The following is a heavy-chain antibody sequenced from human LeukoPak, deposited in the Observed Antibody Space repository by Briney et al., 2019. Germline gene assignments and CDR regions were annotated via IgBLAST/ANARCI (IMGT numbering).Heavy chain of an antibody. CDR3: ARAARTAGIGGPTPKRGIYDY. CDR2: INQSEGT. J-gene: IGHJ4*02. Sequence: SETLSLTCAVCGGSFSAFYWSWIRQPPGKGLEWIGEINQSEGTNYNPSLKSRVTISLDTSTKQFSLRLGSVTAADTAVYYCARAARTAGIGGPTPKRGIYDYWGQGTLVTVSS. D-gene: IGHD1-26*01. V-gene: IGHV4-34*01. CDR1: GGSFSAFY.